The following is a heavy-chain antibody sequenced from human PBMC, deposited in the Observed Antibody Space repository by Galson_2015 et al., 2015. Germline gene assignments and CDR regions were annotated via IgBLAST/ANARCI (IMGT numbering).Heavy chain of an antibody. CDR3: ARDKYQVYYFDY. J-gene: IGHJ4*02. CDR2: INPSGGST. V-gene: IGHV1-46*01. Sequence: SVKVSCKTSGYTFTSYYMHWVRQAPGQGLEWMGIINPSGGSTRYAQKFQGRVTMTRDTSTSTVYMELSSLRSEDTAVYYCARDKYQVYYFDYWGQGTLVTASS. D-gene: IGHD6-6*01. CDR1: GYTFTSYY.